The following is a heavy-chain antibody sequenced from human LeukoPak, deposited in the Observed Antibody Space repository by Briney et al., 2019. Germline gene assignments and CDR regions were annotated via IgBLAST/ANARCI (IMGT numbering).Heavy chain of an antibody. Sequence: SETLSLTCAAYGGSFSGYYWSWIRQPPGKGLEWIGEINHSGSTNYNPSLKSRVTISVDTSKNQFSLKLSSVTAADTAVYYCARGTNDVWFGELSRGRFFDYWGQGTLVTVSS. J-gene: IGHJ4*02. CDR2: INHSGST. V-gene: IGHV4-34*01. CDR1: GGSFSGYY. CDR3: ARGTNDVWFGELSRGRFFDY. D-gene: IGHD3-10*01.